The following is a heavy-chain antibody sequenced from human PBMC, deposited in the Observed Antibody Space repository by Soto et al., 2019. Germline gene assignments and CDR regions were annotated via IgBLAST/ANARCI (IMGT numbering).Heavy chain of an antibody. D-gene: IGHD6-6*01. V-gene: IGHV4-39*01. J-gene: IGHJ6*02. CDR3: ARHSPRGSSSPYYYYYYGMDV. CDR2: IYYSGST. CDR1: GGSISSSSYY. Sequence: SETLSLTCTVSGGSISSSSYYWGWIRQPPGKGLEWIGSIYYSGSTYYNPSLKSRVTISVDTSKNQFSLKLSSVTAADTAVYYCARHSPRGSSSPYYYYYYGMDVWGQVTTVTVSS.